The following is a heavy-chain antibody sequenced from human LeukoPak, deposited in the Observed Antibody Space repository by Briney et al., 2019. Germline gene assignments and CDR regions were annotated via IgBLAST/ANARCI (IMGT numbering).Heavy chain of an antibody. D-gene: IGHD6-19*01. CDR1: GGSISSYY. V-gene: IGHV4-59*01. Sequence: PSETLSLTCTVSGGSISSYYWSWIRQPPGKGLEWIGYIYYSGSTNYNPSLKSRVTISVDTSKNQFSLKLSSVTAADTAVYYCASSGPYSSGWYAFDIWGQGTMVTVSS. CDR3: ASSGPYSSGWYAFDI. CDR2: IYYSGST. J-gene: IGHJ3*02.